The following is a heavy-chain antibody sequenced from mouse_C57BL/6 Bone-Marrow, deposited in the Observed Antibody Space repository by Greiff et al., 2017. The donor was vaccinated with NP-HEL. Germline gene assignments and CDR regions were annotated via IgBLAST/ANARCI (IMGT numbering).Heavy chain of an antibody. CDR1: GYTFTSYW. Sequence: QVQLQQPGAELVMPGASVKLSCKASGYTFTSYWMHWVKQRPGQGLEWIGEIDPSDSYTNYNQKFKGKSTLTVDKSSSTAYMQLSSLTSEDSAVYYCARDRITTVVARYWYFDVWGTGTTVTVSS. V-gene: IGHV1-69*01. D-gene: IGHD1-1*01. J-gene: IGHJ1*03. CDR2: IDPSDSYT. CDR3: ARDRITTVVARYWYFDV.